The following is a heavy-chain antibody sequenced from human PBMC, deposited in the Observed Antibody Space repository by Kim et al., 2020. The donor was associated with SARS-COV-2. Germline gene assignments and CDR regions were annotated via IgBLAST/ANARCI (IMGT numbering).Heavy chain of an antibody. D-gene: IGHD1-1*01. CDR3: TRDARNWNRIDY. CDR2: IDYDGNSA. J-gene: IGHJ4*02. CDR1: GFTFSGHW. Sequence: GGSLRLSCAASGFTFSGHWMHWARQKPGKGLVWVSRIDYDGNSATYADLVKGRFTISRDNAKNTLYLQMTSVGVEDTAVYYCTRDARNWNRIDYWGQGTQVTVSP. V-gene: IGHV3-74*01.